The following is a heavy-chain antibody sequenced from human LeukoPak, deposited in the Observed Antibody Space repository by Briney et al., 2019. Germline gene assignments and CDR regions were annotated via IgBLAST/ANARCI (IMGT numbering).Heavy chain of an antibody. CDR1: GGSISSYY. D-gene: IGHD3-22*01. J-gene: IGHJ5*02. CDR2: IYYSGST. Sequence: PSETLSLTCTVSGGSISSYYWSWIRQPLGKGLEWIGYIYYSGSTNYNPSLKSRVTISVDTSKNQFSLKLSSVTAADTAVYYCVREKWDYYDSSGYYYLNWFDPWGQGTLVTVSS. CDR3: VREKWDYYDSSGYYYLNWFDP. V-gene: IGHV4-59*01.